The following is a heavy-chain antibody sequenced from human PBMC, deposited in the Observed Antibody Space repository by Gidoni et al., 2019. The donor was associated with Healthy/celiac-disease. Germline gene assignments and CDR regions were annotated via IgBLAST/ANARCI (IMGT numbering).Heavy chain of an antibody. CDR1: GGTFSCYA. CDR3: ARAGHDYGDFFANDY. V-gene: IGHV1-69*06. CDR2: IIPIFGTA. Sequence: QVQLVQSGAEVKKPGSSVQVSCKAAGGTFSCYAISWVRQAPGQGLEWMGGIIPIFGTANYAQKFQGRVTITADKSTSTAYMELSSLRSEDTAVYYCARAGHDYGDFFANDYWGQGTLVTVSS. J-gene: IGHJ4*02. D-gene: IGHD4-17*01.